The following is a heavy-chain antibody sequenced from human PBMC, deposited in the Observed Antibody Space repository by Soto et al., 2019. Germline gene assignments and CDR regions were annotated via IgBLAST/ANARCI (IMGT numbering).Heavy chain of an antibody. J-gene: IGHJ4*02. V-gene: IGHV3-23*01. CDR2: ISRGGVSL. Sequence: GGPLRLSCAASGFTFSSYAMSWVRQAPGQGLAGVSTISRGGVSLYYADSVEGRYTVSRDNARNTLYRQMNSLRAEDTAVYYCARSIRWSYWGQGTLVTVSS. D-gene: IGHD6-13*01. CDR3: ARSIRWSY. CDR1: GFTFSSYA.